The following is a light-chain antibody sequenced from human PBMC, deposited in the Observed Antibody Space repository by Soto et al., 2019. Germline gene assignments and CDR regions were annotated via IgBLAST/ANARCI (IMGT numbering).Light chain of an antibody. CDR2: DVT. CDR1: SSDVGGYNY. V-gene: IGLV2-14*01. CDR3: ISYTDNFLYL. J-gene: IGLJ1*01. Sequence: QSVLTQPASVSGSPGQSITISCTGTSSDVGGYNYVSWYQQQPGRAPKLMIHDVTYRPSGVSYRFSGSKSGNTASLTISGLQAEDEADYYCISYTDNFLYLFGTGTKVTVL.